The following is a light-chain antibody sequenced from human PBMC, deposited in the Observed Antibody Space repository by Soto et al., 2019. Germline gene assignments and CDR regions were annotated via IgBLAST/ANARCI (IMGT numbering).Light chain of an antibody. CDR3: LQRSDWRT. CDR1: QSISDT. J-gene: IGKJ1*01. CDR2: AAS. V-gene: IGKV3-11*01. Sequence: EIVMTQSPATLSVSPGERATLSCRASQSISDTLAWYQQKPGQAPRLLIYAASARATGIPDRFSGRGSGTDFTLTISRLEPEDFAVYYCLQRSDWRTFGRGTKVDIK.